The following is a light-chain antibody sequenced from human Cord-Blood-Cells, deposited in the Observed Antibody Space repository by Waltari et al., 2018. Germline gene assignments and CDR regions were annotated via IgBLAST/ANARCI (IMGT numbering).Light chain of an antibody. CDR1: SSDVGSYNL. Sequence: QSALTQSASVSGSPGQSLTLSCTGTSSDVGSYNLVSWYQQHPGKAPKLMIYEGSKRPSGVSNRFSGSKSGNTASLTISGLQAEDEADYYCCSYAGSSTFVFGTGTKVTVL. V-gene: IGLV2-23*03. J-gene: IGLJ1*01. CDR2: EGS. CDR3: CSYAGSSTFV.